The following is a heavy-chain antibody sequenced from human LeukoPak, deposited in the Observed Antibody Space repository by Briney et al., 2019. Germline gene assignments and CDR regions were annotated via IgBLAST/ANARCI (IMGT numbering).Heavy chain of an antibody. J-gene: IGHJ4*02. CDR2: IYDSGST. CDR3: ARTIEMATMPLDY. V-gene: IGHV4-39*07. Sequence: PSETLSLTCTVSGGSISSGSYYWGWIRQPPGKGLEWIGCIYDSGSTYYNPSLKSRVTISVDTSKNQFSLKLSSVTAADTAVYYCARTIEMATMPLDYWGQGTLVTVSS. D-gene: IGHD5-24*01. CDR1: GGSISSGSYY.